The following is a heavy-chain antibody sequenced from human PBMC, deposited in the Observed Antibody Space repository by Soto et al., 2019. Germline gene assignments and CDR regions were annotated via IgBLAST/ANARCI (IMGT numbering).Heavy chain of an antibody. CDR3: ARYLWGHCGVDCYPLDV. J-gene: IGHJ6*02. CDR2: LYNTGST. V-gene: IGHV4-59*01. Sequence: QVRLQESGPGLVKPSETLSLTCTVSGASISRYYWSWIRQSPGKGLEWIGYLYNTGSTIYNPSLKTRVTISVDTSKNQFALKMNSVTAADTAVYYCARYLWGHCGVDCYPLDVWGPGTTVTVSS. D-gene: IGHD2-21*02. CDR1: GASISRYY.